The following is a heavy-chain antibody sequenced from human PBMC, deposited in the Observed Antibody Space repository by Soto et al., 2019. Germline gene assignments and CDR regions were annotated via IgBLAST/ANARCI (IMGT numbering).Heavy chain of an antibody. CDR3: ARGGSSDWQVALDI. CDR1: AGSFSHYY. V-gene: IGHV4-34*01. D-gene: IGHD6-19*01. J-gene: IGHJ3*02. CDR2: IKHSGSS. Sequence: QVQQQPWGAGLLKPSETLSLTCAVYAGSFSHYYWNWIRQSPGKGLEWIGKIKHSGSSNYNPSLRCRVSSSVAMSKNQFALRLTSVTAADTAVYYCARGGSSDWQVALDIWGQGTMVTVSS.